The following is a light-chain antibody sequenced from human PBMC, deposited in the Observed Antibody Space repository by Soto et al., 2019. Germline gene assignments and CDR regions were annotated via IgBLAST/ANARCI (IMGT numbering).Light chain of an antibody. V-gene: IGKV3-20*01. CDR2: AAS. Sequence: IVLTQSPGTLSLSPGERATLSCRASQSVSSSNLAWYQQKPGQAPRLLIYAASTRATGVPDRFSGSGSGTDFTLTISRLEPEDFAVYYCQQYSGSPWTFGRGTKVEI. J-gene: IGKJ1*01. CDR1: QSVSSSN. CDR3: QQYSGSPWT.